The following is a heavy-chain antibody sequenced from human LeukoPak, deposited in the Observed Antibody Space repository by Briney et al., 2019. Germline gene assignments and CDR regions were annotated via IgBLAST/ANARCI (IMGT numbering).Heavy chain of an antibody. D-gene: IGHD1-26*01. Sequence: GGSLRLSCAASGFTFGDYYMSWIRQAPGKGLEWVSYISSSGSTIYYADSVKGRFTISRDNAKKSLYLQMNSLRAEDTAVYYCARSGGMGYYYYMDVWGKGTTVTISS. V-gene: IGHV3-11*01. J-gene: IGHJ6*03. CDR3: ARSGGMGYYYYMDV. CDR1: GFTFGDYY. CDR2: ISSSGSTI.